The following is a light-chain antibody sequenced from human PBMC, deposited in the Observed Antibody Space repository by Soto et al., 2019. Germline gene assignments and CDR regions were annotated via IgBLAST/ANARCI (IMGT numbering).Light chain of an antibody. CDR1: SSDVGSYNF. CDR2: DVT. Sequence: HSVLTQPPSSSGSPGQSVTISCTGASSDVGSYNFVSWYQQHPGKAPKLLIYDVTQRPSGVPDRFSGSKSGNTASLTVSGLLAEDEADYYCTSYAGSTIPVVFGGGTKVTVL. V-gene: IGLV2-8*01. J-gene: IGLJ2*01. CDR3: TSYAGSTIPVV.